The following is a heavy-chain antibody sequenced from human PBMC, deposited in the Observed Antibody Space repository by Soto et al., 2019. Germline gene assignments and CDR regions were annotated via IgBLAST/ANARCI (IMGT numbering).Heavy chain of an antibody. Sequence: QVQLVESGGGVVQPGRSLRLSCAASGFTFSSYGMHWVRQAPGKGLEWVAVISYDGSNKYYADSVKGRFTISRDNSKYTLYLQMNSLRAEDTAVYYCAKDKGSSWYLGWFDPWGQGTLGTVSS. D-gene: IGHD6-13*01. CDR3: AKDKGSSWYLGWFDP. J-gene: IGHJ5*02. V-gene: IGHV3-30*18. CDR1: GFTFSSYG. CDR2: ISYDGSNK.